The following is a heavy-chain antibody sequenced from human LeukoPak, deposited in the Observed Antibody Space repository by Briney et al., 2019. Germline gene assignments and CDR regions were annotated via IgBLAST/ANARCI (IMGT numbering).Heavy chain of an antibody. CDR3: ARGYSPRLPAAIGNWFDP. D-gene: IGHD2-2*01. V-gene: IGHV1-69*13. CDR2: IIPIVGTA. J-gene: IGHJ5*02. CDR1: GGTFSSYA. Sequence: ASVKVSCKASGGTFSSYAISWVRQAPGQGLEWMGGIIPIVGTANYAQKFQGRVTITADESTSTAYMELSSLRSEDTAVYYCARGYSPRLPAAIGNWFDPWGQGTLVTVSS.